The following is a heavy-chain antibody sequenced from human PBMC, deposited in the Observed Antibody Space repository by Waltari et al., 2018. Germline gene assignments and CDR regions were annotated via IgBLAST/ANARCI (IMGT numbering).Heavy chain of an antibody. V-gene: IGHV4-30-4*01. J-gene: IGHJ4*02. CDR1: GGSISRPYY. CDR3: ARGGGGYDKYYFDL. D-gene: IGHD5-12*01. CDR2: VYQSGRT. Sequence: QVPLQESGPGPVKPSQTLTLTCNVSGGSISRPYYWSWSRQSPGQGLEWIGSVYQSGRTLYNPTLNNRVTMSVDRSKNQFSLRLTSLTAADTAVYFCARGGGGYDKYYFDLWGQGTLVTVSS.